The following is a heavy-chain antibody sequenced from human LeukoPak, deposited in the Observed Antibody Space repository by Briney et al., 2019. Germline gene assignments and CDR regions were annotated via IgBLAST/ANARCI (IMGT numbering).Heavy chain of an antibody. D-gene: IGHD3-22*01. V-gene: IGHV3-33*01. Sequence: PGRSLRLSCAASGFTFSSYGMHWVRQAPGKGLEWVAVIWYDGSNKYYADSVKGRFTISRDNSKNTLYLQMNSLRAEDTAVYYCARDGATMIDQMKDQAFDIWGQGTMVTVSS. J-gene: IGHJ3*02. CDR1: GFTFSSYG. CDR2: IWYDGSNK. CDR3: ARDGATMIDQMKDQAFDI.